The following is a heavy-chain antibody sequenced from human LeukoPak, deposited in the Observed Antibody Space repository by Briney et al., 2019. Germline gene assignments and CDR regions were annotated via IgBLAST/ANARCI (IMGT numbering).Heavy chain of an antibody. CDR1: GGSISSGSYY. Sequence: SETLSLTCTVSGGSISSGSYYWSWIRQPAGKGLEWIGRIYTSGSTNYNPSLKSRVTISVDTSKNQFSLKLSSVTAADTAVYYCAGDYYGSGSYYSEDRYWGQGTLVTVSS. J-gene: IGHJ4*02. D-gene: IGHD3-10*01. CDR2: IYTSGST. V-gene: IGHV4-61*02. CDR3: AGDYYGSGSYYSEDRY.